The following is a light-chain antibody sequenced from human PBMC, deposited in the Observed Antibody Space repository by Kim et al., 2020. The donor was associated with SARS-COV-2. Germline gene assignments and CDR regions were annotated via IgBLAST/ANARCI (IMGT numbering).Light chain of an antibody. CDR1: QSVSSN. V-gene: IGKV3-15*01. Sequence: SPGERATLYCRARQSVSSNLAWYQQKPGQAPRLLIYGASTRATGIPARFSGSGSGTEFTLTISSLQSEDFAVYYCQQYNNWPPWTFGQGTKVDIK. J-gene: IGKJ1*01. CDR2: GAS. CDR3: QQYNNWPPWT.